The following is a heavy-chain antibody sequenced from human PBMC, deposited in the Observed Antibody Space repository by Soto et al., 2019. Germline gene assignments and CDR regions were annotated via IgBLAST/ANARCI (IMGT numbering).Heavy chain of an antibody. CDR2: INAGNGNT. D-gene: IGHD3-22*01. Sequence: GASVKVSCKASGYSFTSYAMHWVRQAPGQRLEWMGWINAGNGNTKYSQKVQGRVTMTTDTSTSTAYMELSRLRSDDTAVYYCAREGYYYDSSGYTVSGYFDYWGQGTLVTVSS. CDR1: GYSFTSYA. CDR3: AREGYYYDSSGYTVSGYFDY. V-gene: IGHV1-3*01. J-gene: IGHJ4*02.